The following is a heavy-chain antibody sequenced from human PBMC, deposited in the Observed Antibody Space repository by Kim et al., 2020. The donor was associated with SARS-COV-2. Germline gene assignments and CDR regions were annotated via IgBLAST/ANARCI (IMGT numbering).Heavy chain of an antibody. D-gene: IGHD4-4*01. V-gene: IGHV3-23*01. J-gene: IGHJ4*02. Sequence: YAESVQGRLTISRDNSKNALNLQMNSLRAEDTALYYCAKVTTITAPFYDYWGQGTLVTVSS. CDR3: AKVTTITAPFYDY.